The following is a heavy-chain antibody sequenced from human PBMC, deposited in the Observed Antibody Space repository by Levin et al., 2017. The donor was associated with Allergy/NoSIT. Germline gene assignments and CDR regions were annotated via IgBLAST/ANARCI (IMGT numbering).Heavy chain of an antibody. D-gene: IGHD3-22*01. J-gene: IGHJ3*02. CDR3: ARDLRYYDSIYDYDDIFDS. CDR2: ISGYNGDI. V-gene: IGHV1-18*01. Sequence: GESLKISCKASGYTFTTYGFSWVRQAPGQGLEWMGWISGYNGDINYARNLQGRVTMTTDTSTSTVYMELRSLRSDDTAVYYCARDLRYYDSIYDYDDIFDSWGQGTKVTVSS. CDR1: GYTFTTYG.